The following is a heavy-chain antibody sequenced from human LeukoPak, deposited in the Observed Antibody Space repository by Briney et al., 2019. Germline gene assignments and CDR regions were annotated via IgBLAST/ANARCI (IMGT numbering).Heavy chain of an antibody. CDR3: AKLGGAFDI. Sequence: GGSLRLSCAAAGVTFDDYAMHWVRQAPGMGLEWVSYITWNSGIKGYADSVKGRFTLSRDNAKNSLILQMTSLRVEDTALYYCAKLGGAFDIWGQGTMVIVSS. CDR1: GVTFDDYA. CDR2: ITWNSGIK. J-gene: IGHJ3*02. D-gene: IGHD3-16*01. V-gene: IGHV3-9*01.